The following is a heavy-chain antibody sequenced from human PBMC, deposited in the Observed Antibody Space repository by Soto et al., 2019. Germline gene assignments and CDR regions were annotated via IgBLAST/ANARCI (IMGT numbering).Heavy chain of an antibody. V-gene: IGHV3-23*01. D-gene: IGHD6-19*01. Sequence: GGSLRLSCEAFGFTFSSNAMSGVRQPPGKGLEWVSAISGSGGSTYYADSEKARFTIPEDNSKNTRYLQMKTRRAGETAVYYCAKNAYLFGIAVAGHFDYWGQGTLVTVSS. CDR3: AKNAYLFGIAVAGHFDY. J-gene: IGHJ4*02. CDR2: ISGSGGST. CDR1: GFTFSSNA.